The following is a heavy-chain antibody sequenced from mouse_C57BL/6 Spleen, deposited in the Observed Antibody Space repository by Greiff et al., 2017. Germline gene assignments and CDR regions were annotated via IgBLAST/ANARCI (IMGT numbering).Heavy chain of an antibody. D-gene: IGHD1-1*01. CDR3: ARSPLITTVVAPGAMDY. J-gene: IGHJ4*01. CDR1: GYSFTDYN. CDR2: INPNYGTT. Sequence: VHVKQSGPELVKPGASVKISCKASGYSFTDYNMNWVKQSNGKSLEWIGVINPNYGTTSYNQKFKGKATLTVDQSSSTAYMQLNSLTSEDSAVYYCARSPLITTVVAPGAMDYWGQGTSVTVSS. V-gene: IGHV1-39*01.